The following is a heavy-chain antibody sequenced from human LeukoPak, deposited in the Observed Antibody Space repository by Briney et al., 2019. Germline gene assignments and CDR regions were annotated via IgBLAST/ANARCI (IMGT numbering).Heavy chain of an antibody. Sequence: GGSLRLSCAASGFTFSSYAMSWVRQAPGKGLEWVSAISGSGNNTYYADSVKGRFTISRDNSKNTLYLQMNSLRAEDTAVYYCAKEATDITMVRGVIFYWGQGTLVTVSS. V-gene: IGHV3-23*01. D-gene: IGHD3-10*01. CDR1: GFTFSSYA. CDR3: AKEATDITMVRGVIFY. J-gene: IGHJ4*02. CDR2: ISGSGNNT.